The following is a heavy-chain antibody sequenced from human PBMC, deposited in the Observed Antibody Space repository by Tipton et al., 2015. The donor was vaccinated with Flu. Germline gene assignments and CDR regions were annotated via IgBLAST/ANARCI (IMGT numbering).Heavy chain of an antibody. V-gene: IGHV4-4*07. CDR3: ARGDGGNHEVFHY. CDR2: VYSSGTT. CDR1: SGAISGHY. D-gene: IGHD4-23*01. J-gene: IGHJ4*02. Sequence: LRLSCSVSSGAISGHYWSWIRQPAGKGLEWIGRVYSSGTTTFNPSLRSRVTMSVDTSKNQFSLRLNSLTAADTATYYCARGDGGNHEVFHYWGQGTLVTVSS.